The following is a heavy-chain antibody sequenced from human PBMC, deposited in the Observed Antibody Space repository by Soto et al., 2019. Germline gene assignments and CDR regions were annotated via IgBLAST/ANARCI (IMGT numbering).Heavy chain of an antibody. Sequence: ASVKVSCKASGYTFTNYDINWVRQATGQGPEWMGWMNPDSGDTGYVPNFQGRVSMTRSNSISTAYMELSDLRSEDTAVYYCARSRGGTGVHFDFWGQGTQVTVSS. CDR1: GYTFTNYD. J-gene: IGHJ4*02. CDR2: MNPDSGDT. D-gene: IGHD1-1*01. CDR3: ARSRGGTGVHFDF. V-gene: IGHV1-8*01.